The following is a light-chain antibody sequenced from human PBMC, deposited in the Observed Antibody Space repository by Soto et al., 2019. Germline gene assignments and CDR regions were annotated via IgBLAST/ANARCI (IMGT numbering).Light chain of an antibody. CDR3: QHYQSSPPT. Sequence: DIVMTQSPVSLAVSLGERATINCKSSQNLLCDSNTRNCLGWYQQKPGQPPKLLIYWASTRESGVPDRFSGSGSGTDFTLTISSLQAEDVAVYYCQHYQSSPPTFGQGTTVEIK. CDR2: WAS. CDR1: QNLLCDSNTRNC. J-gene: IGKJ1*01. V-gene: IGKV4-1*01.